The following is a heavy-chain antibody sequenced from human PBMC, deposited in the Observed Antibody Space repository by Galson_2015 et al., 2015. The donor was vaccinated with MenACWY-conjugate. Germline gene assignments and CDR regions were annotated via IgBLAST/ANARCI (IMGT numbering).Heavy chain of an antibody. CDR2: ISSSSSTI. V-gene: IGHV3-48*04. CDR3: ASTGSVVAAKYYYYGMDV. CDR1: GFTFSSYS. J-gene: IGHJ6*02. D-gene: IGHD2-15*01. Sequence: SLRLSCAASGFTFSSYSMNWVRQAPGKGLEWVSYISSSSSTIYYADSVMGRFTISRDNAKNSLYLQMNSLRAEDTAVYYCASTGSVVAAKYYYYGMDVWGQGTTVTVSS.